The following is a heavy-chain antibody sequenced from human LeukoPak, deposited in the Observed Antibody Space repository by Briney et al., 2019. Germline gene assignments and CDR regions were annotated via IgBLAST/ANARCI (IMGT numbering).Heavy chain of an antibody. Sequence: SVKVSCKASGGTFSSYAISWVRQAPGRGLEWMGRIIPIFGTANYAQKFQGRVTITTDESTSTAYMELSSLRSEDTAVYYCASSSGIAAAGTDYWGQGTLVTVSS. CDR2: IIPIFGTA. V-gene: IGHV1-69*05. CDR3: ASSSGIAAAGTDY. CDR1: GGTFSSYA. J-gene: IGHJ4*02. D-gene: IGHD6-13*01.